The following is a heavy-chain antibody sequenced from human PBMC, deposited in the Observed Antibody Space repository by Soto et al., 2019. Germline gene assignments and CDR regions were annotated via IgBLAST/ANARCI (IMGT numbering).Heavy chain of an antibody. J-gene: IGHJ6*02. CDR1: GGSFSGYS. V-gene: IGHV4-34*01. Sequence: SETLSLTCGVYGGSFSGYSWRWVRQPPGKGLEWIGEINHSGSTNYNPSLKSGVTISVDTTKNQFSLKLSSVTAADTAVYYCGRWGCSGGSCPYYDYCDCMDVWGQGTTVTVSS. CDR3: GRWGCSGGSCPYYDYCDCMDV. CDR2: INHSGST. D-gene: IGHD2-15*01.